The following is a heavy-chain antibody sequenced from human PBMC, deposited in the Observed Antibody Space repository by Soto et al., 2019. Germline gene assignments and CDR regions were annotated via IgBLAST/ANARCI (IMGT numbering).Heavy chain of an antibody. D-gene: IGHD4-17*01. Sequence: QVQLVESGGGVVQPGRSLRLSCAASGFTFSSYGMHWVRQAPGKGLEWVAVISYDGSNKYYADSVKGRFTISRDNSKNTLYLQMNSLRAEDTAVYYCAKGRSTVTTSLLFDYWGQGTLVTVSS. V-gene: IGHV3-30*18. CDR2: ISYDGSNK. CDR1: GFTFSSYG. CDR3: AKGRSTVTTSLLFDY. J-gene: IGHJ4*02.